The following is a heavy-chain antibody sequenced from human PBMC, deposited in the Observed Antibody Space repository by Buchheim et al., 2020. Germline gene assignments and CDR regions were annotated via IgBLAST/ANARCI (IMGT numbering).Heavy chain of an antibody. CDR2: ISSSGSTI. V-gene: IGHV3-48*03. Sequence: EVQLVESGGGLVQPGGSLRLSCAASGFTFSSYEMNWVRQAPGKGLEWVSYISSSGSTIYYADSVKGRFNISRDNAKKSLDLQMNSLRAEDTAVYYCARGSDIVVVPAAGMDVWGQGTT. D-gene: IGHD2-2*01. CDR3: ARGSDIVVVPAAGMDV. CDR1: GFTFSSYE. J-gene: IGHJ6*02.